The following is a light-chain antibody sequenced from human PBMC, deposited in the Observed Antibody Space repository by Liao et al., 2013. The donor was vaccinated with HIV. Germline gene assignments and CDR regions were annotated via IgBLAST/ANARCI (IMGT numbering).Light chain of an antibody. V-gene: IGLV3-25*02. CDR2: KDS. CDR1: ALPKQY. J-gene: IGLJ3*02. Sequence: SYELTQPPSVSVSPGQTARITCSGDALPKQYAYWYQQKPGQAPVLLIYKDSERPSGIPERFSVSNSGNTATLTISRVEVGDEADYYCQVWDSSADHPVFGGGTKLTVL. CDR3: QVWDSSADHPV.